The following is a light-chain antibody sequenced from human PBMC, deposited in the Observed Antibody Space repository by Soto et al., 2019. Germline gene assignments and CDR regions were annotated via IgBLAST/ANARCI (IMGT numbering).Light chain of an antibody. J-gene: IGKJ2*01. CDR3: QQYKTYSRT. CDR2: QAS. CDR1: QSISPW. V-gene: IGKV1-5*03. Sequence: DIQMTQSPSTLSASVGDRVTITCRASQSISPWLAWYQQKPGKAPKILIYQASSLESGVPSRFSGSESGTEFTLTISSLQPDDFATYYCQQYKTYSRTFGQGTKLEIK.